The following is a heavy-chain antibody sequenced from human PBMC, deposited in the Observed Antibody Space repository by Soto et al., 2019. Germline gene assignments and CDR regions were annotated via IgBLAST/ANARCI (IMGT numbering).Heavy chain of an antibody. J-gene: IGHJ6*02. Sequence: GASVKVSCKSSGYRFETYAMSWVRQAPGQGLEWMGWIRAYNIDTYYAQKFQDRVTMTTDTSISTAYMELSSLRSEDTAVYYCAKPTNYYYGMDVWGQGTTVTVSS. CDR3: AKPTNYYYGMDV. CDR1: GYRFETYA. V-gene: IGHV1-18*01. CDR2: IRAYNIDT.